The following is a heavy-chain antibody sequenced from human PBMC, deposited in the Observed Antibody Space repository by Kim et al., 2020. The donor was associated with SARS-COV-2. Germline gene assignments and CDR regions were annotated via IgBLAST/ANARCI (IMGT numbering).Heavy chain of an antibody. D-gene: IGHD3-3*01. Sequence: SGPTLVNPTETLTLTCTVSGFSLSNARMGVSWIRQPPGKALEWLAHIFSNDEKSYSASLKSRLTISMDTSKSQVVLTMTNMDPVDTATYYCARILRAPHTYSDFWSGYPDFDYWGQGTLVTVSS. J-gene: IGHJ4*02. CDR3: ARILRAPHTYSDFWSGYPDFDY. CDR2: IFSNDEK. V-gene: IGHV2-26*01. CDR1: GFSLSNARMG.